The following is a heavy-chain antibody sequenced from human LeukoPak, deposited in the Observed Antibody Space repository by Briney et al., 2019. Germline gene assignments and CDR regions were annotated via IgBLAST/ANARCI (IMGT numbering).Heavy chain of an antibody. CDR1: GFTFRTYA. CDR2: ISGSGNGT. V-gene: IGHV3-23*01. Sequence: PGGSLRLSCTASGFTFRTYATNWVRQAPGKGLEWLSGISGSGNGTYYADSVKGRFTISRDNPKNVVYLQMNSLTVEDAATYYCAKRTMSAFDSWGQGTLLIVSS. CDR3: AKRTMSAFDS. D-gene: IGHD5-24*01. J-gene: IGHJ4*02.